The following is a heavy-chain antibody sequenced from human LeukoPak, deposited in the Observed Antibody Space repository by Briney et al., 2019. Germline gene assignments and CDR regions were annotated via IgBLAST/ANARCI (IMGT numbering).Heavy chain of an antibody. D-gene: IGHD6-19*01. CDR3: ARSSSGWHDY. V-gene: IGHV3-53*01. J-gene: IGHJ4*02. CDR1: GFIVSSHF. CDR2: IYVDGST. Sequence: GGSLRLSCAASGFIVSSHFMSWVRQAPGKGLEWVSVIYVDGSTYYADTVKGRFTISRDNSKNTLFLQMNSLRADGTAVYYCARSSSGWHDYWGQGTLVNVSS.